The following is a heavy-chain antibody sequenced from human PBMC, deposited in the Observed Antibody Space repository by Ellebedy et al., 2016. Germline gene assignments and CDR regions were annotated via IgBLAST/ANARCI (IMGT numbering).Heavy chain of an antibody. CDR1: GGSISSGGYS. Sequence: SETLSLXXAVSGGSISSGGYSWSWIRQPPGKGLEWIGYIYHSGSTYYNPSLKSRVTISVDTSKNQFSLKLSSVTAADTAVYYCARDLSSSGFDPWGQGTLVTVSS. CDR2: IYHSGST. V-gene: IGHV4-30-2*05. CDR3: ARDLSSSGFDP. J-gene: IGHJ5*02. D-gene: IGHD6-6*01.